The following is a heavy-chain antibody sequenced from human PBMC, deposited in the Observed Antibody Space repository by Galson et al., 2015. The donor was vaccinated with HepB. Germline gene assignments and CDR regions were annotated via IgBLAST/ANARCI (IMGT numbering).Heavy chain of an antibody. J-gene: IGHJ2*01. CDR1: GFTVSSNY. Sequence: SLRLSCAASGFTVSSNYMSWVRQAPGKGLEWVSVIYSGGSTYYADSVKGRFTISRDNSKNTLYLQMNSLRAEDTAVYYCARGGYSSSWYVRYFDLWGRGTVVTVSS. V-gene: IGHV3-66*01. CDR2: IYSGGST. CDR3: ARGGYSSSWYVRYFDL. D-gene: IGHD6-13*01.